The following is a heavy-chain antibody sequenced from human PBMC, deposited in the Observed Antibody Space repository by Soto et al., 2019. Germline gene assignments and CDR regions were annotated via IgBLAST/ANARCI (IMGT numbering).Heavy chain of an antibody. Sequence: QVQLVQSGAEVKKPGSSVKVSCKASGGTFTSYSITWVRQAPGQGLAWMGRIIPVLGIVNYAQKFQGRVTITADKSTTTAYMEVSSLRSEDTAVYYCARDGLGTTRRYFDSWGQGTLVTVSS. J-gene: IGHJ4*02. CDR1: GGTFTSYS. CDR2: IIPVLGIV. D-gene: IGHD1-1*01. V-gene: IGHV1-69*04. CDR3: ARDGLGTTRRYFDS.